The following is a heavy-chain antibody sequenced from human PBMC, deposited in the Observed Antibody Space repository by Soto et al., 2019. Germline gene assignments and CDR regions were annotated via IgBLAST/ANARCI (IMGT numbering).Heavy chain of an antibody. J-gene: IGHJ6*02. CDR1: GGTFSSYA. CDR2: IIPIFGTA. Sequence: QVQLVQSGAEVKKPGSSVKVSCKASGGTFSSYAISWVRQAPGQGLEWMGGIIPIFGTADYAQKFQGRVTNTADDSTSTAYMVLSSLRSEYTAVYYCARHLGGNHYYYGMDVWGQGTTVTVSS. V-gene: IGHV1-69*12. D-gene: IGHD3-16*01. CDR3: ARHLGGNHYYYGMDV.